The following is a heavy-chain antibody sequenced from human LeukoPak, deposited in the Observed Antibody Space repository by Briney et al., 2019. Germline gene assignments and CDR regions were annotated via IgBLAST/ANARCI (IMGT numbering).Heavy chain of an antibody. CDR2: IYTSGST. V-gene: IGHV4-61*02. CDR3: ARDDDCSGGSCYSIADY. CDR1: GGSISSGSYY. Sequence: PSQTLSLTCTVSGGSISSGSYYWSWIRQPAGKGLEWIGRIYTSGSTNYNPSLKSRVTISVDTSKNQFSLKLSSVTAADTAVYYCARDDDCSGGSCYSIADYWGQGTLVTVSS. J-gene: IGHJ4*02. D-gene: IGHD2-15*01.